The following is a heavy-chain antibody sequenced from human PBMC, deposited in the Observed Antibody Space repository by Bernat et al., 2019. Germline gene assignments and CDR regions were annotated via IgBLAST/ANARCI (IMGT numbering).Heavy chain of an antibody. CDR2: IYSGVST. CDR3: ARDQGDGYNYGYYYGMDV. V-gene: IGHV3-66*01. J-gene: IGHJ6*02. CDR1: GFTVSSNY. D-gene: IGHD5-24*01. Sequence: EVQLVESGGGLVQPGGSLRLSCAASGFTVSSNYMSWVRQAPGKGLEWVSVIYSGVSTYYADSVKGRFTIDRDNSKNTLYLQMNSLRAEDTAVYYCARDQGDGYNYGYYYGMDVWGHGTTVTVSS.